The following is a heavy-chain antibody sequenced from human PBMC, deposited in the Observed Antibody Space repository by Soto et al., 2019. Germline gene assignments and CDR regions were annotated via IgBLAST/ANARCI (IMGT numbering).Heavy chain of an antibody. V-gene: IGHV2-70*11. Sequence: SGPTLVNPTQTLTLPCTLSGFSLSTTTVGVGWIRQPPGKALEWLARIDWDDAKYFNTSLKTRLTVSKDTSKTQVVLTMTNMDPVDTATYYCARMIFGRSGEYYFDYWGQGILVTVSS. D-gene: IGHD3-3*01. CDR1: GFSLSTTTVG. J-gene: IGHJ4*02. CDR3: ARMIFGRSGEYYFDY. CDR2: IDWDDAK.